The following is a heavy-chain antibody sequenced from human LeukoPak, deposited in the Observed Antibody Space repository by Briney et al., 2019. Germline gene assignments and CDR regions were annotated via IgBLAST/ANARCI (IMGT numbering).Heavy chain of an antibody. Sequence: ASVKVSCKASGYTFTGYYMHWVRQAPAQGLAWMGWINPNSGGTNYAQKFQGRDAMTRDTSISTAYRELSRLRSDDTAVYYCARDSSSSSGYWGQRTLVIVSS. D-gene: IGHD6-13*01. J-gene: IGHJ4*02. CDR2: INPNSGGT. CDR1: GYTFTGYY. CDR3: ARDSSSSSGY. V-gene: IGHV1-2*02.